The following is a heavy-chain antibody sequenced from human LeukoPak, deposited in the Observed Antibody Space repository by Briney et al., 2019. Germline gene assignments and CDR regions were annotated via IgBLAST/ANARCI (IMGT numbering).Heavy chain of an antibody. D-gene: IGHD1-26*01. Sequence: ASVKVSCKASGYTFTGYYMHWVRQAPGQGLEWMGWINPNSGGTNYAQKFQGRVTMTRDTSISTAYMELSRLRSDDTAVYYCARAPGTVGATMNYWGQGTLVTVSS. CDR2: INPNSGGT. CDR1: GYTFTGYY. V-gene: IGHV1-2*02. J-gene: IGHJ4*02. CDR3: ARAPGTVGATMNY.